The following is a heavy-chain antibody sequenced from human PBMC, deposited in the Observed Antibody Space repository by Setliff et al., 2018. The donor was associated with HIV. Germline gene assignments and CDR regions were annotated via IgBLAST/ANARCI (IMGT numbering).Heavy chain of an antibody. V-gene: IGHV3-11*01. CDR1: GGSINSHY. Sequence: LSLTCTVSGGSINSHYWSWIRQAPGKGLEWISYISTSGSTIHYADSVKGRFTTSRDNSKNTLYLQMDSLRAEDTAVYYCAKADYGDYVGGNWGQGTLVTVSS. CDR3: AKADYGDYVGGN. D-gene: IGHD4-17*01. CDR2: ISTSGSTI. J-gene: IGHJ4*02.